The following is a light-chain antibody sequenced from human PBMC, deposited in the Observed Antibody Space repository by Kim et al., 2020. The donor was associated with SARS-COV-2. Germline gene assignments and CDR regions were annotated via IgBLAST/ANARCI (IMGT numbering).Light chain of an antibody. J-gene: IGLJ3*02. Sequence: QSALTQPPSASESPGQSVTISCTGTSSDVGGYNYVSWYQKYPGKAPQLMIYNVNKRPSGVPDRFSGSKSGNTASLTVSGLQAEDEADYYCSSYAGRNNMVFGGGTKLTVL. CDR1: SSDVGGYNY. CDR3: SSYAGRNNMV. V-gene: IGLV2-8*01. CDR2: NVN.